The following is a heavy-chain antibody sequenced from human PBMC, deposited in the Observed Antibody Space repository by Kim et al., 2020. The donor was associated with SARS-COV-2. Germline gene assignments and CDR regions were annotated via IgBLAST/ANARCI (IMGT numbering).Heavy chain of an antibody. V-gene: IGHV3-48*03. D-gene: IGHD4-4*01. Sequence: INNATTVGSRFTISRDNAKNSLFLKMNSLRAEETAVYYCARGPNYSPFDYWGRGTLVTVSS. J-gene: IGHJ4*02. CDR2: I. CDR3: ARGPNYSPFDY.